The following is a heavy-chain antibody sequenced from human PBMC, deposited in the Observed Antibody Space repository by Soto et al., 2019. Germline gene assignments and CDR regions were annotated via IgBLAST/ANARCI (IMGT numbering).Heavy chain of an antibody. CDR1: GLTFSSHV. V-gene: IGHV3-23*01. D-gene: IGHD2-15*01. J-gene: IGHJ4*01. Sequence: GWSLRLSCGVSGLTFSSHVMNWVRQAPGQGLEWVSGISGSGARTDYRQSVKGRFTISRDNSKSTLFLQMDSLRAEDTAIYYCALWPGAIIDAYGPLDYWGHGTLVTVSS. CDR2: ISGSGART. CDR3: ALWPGAIIDAYGPLDY.